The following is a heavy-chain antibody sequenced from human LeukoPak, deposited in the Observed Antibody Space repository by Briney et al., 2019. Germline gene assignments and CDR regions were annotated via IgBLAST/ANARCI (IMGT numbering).Heavy chain of an antibody. J-gene: IGHJ4*02. CDR2: ISYDGSNK. D-gene: IGHD2-15*01. CDR3: AKDEWWLGGLGGTFDY. Sequence: GGSLRLSCAASGFTFSSYGMHWVRQAPGKGLEWVAVISYDGSNKHYADSVKGRFTISRDNSKNTLYLQMNSLRAEDTAVYYCAKDEWWLGGLGGTFDYWGQGTLVTVSS. V-gene: IGHV3-30*18. CDR1: GFTFSSYG.